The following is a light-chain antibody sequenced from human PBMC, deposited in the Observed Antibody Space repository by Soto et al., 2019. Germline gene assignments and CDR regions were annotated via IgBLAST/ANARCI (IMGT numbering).Light chain of an antibody. CDR2: KTS. J-gene: IGKJ4*02. CDR1: QSLNSW. Sequence: DIQLTQSLSTLSASVGDRVTITCRASQSLNSWLAWYQQKPGRAPKLLIYKTSSLESRVPSRFSGGGFGTEYTLTINSLQPDDFATYYCQQYNAYPLTFGGGTKVEIE. CDR3: QQYNAYPLT. V-gene: IGKV1-5*03.